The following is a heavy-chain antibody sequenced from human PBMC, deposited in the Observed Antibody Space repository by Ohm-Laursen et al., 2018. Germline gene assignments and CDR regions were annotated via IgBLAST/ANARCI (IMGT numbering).Heavy chain of an antibody. CDR3: AKRYSMSYGGAYIDY. CDR2: ISVGGGTT. V-gene: IGHV3-23*01. J-gene: IGHJ4*02. Sequence: GSLRLSCSASGFTFSSYAMSWVRQAPGKGLEWISGISVGGGTTWYADSVQGRFTISRGDSQNTLYLQMNSLRGEDTAIYYCAKRYSMSYGGAYIDYWGQGTLVTVSS. CDR1: GFTFSSYA. D-gene: IGHD1-26*01.